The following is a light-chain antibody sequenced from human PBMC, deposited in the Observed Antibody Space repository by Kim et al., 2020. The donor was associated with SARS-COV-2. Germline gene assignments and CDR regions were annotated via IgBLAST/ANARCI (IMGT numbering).Light chain of an antibody. CDR3: PVWDSRSDSGV. CDR1: NIGRKS. Sequence: SYELTQPPSVSVAPGQTARITCGGDNIGRKSVHWYQQRPGQSPVAVISYDRERPSGLPERFTGSNSGTTATLNIRSVEAGDEADYHCPVWDSRSDSGVF. V-gene: IGLV3-21*01. J-gene: IGLJ2*01. CDR2: YDR.